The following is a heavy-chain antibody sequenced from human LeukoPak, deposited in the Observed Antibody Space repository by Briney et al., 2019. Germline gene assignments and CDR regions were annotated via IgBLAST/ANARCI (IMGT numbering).Heavy chain of an antibody. J-gene: IGHJ5*02. D-gene: IGHD3-10*01. CDR3: ARDSALWFGELS. Sequence: GGSLRLSCSASGFTFNNYDMDWVRQAPGKGLEWVSSIRATSTYTYYADSVKGRFSISRDNAKNSLYLQMNSLRAEDTAMYYCARDSALWFGELSWGQGTLVTVSS. CDR1: GFTFNNYD. CDR2: IRATSTYT. V-gene: IGHV3-21*01.